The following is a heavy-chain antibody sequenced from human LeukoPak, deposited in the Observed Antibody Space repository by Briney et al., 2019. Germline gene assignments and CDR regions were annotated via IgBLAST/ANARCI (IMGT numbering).Heavy chain of an antibody. J-gene: IGHJ4*02. D-gene: IGHD2-8*02. CDR3: VRETCTGARYPYYLDY. Sequence: PGGSLRLSCAASGFTLRDFWMHWVRQAPGKGLVWVSRLNSDGSSTSYADSVKGRFTISRDNAKNTVYLQMNSLRAEDTAVYYCVRETCTGARYPYYLDYWGQGTLVAVSS. CDR2: LNSDGSST. V-gene: IGHV3-74*01. CDR1: GFTLRDFW.